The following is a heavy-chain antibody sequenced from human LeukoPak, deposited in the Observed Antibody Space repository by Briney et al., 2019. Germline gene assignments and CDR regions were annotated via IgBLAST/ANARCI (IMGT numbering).Heavy chain of an antibody. Sequence: GGSLRPSCAASGFNFSSNWMSWVRQAPGKGLEWVANINQDGSEKYYVDSVKGRFIISRDNAKDSLYLQMNSLRAEDTAVYYCARDWGGLDYWGQGTLVTVSS. CDR3: ARDWGGLDY. D-gene: IGHD3-16*01. CDR2: INQDGSEK. V-gene: IGHV3-7*01. CDR1: GFNFSSNW. J-gene: IGHJ4*02.